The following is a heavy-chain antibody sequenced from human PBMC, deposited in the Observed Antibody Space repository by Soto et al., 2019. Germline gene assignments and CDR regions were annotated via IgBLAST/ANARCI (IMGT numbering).Heavy chain of an antibody. CDR2: IYYNGNT. J-gene: IGHJ4*02. V-gene: IGHV4-59*11. CDR1: GGSISNHY. D-gene: IGHD7-27*01. Sequence: QVQLQESGPGLVKPSETLSLTCTVSGGSISNHYWSWIRQPPGKGLEWIGYIYYNGNTNYNPPLKSRVTMSVDTSKNQVTLMLCSATAADTAVYYCTSANSHSDYWGQGTLVTVSS. CDR3: TSANSHSDY.